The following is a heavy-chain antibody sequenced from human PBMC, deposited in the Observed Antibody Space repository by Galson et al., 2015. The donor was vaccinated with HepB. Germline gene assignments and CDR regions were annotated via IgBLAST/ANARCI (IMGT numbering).Heavy chain of an antibody. CDR2: ISSSGGT. D-gene: IGHD1-26*01. CDR1: GFTFSNYA. V-gene: IGHV3-66*02. J-gene: IGHJ4*02. Sequence: SLRLSCAASGFTFSNYAMTWVRQAPGKGLEWVSVISSSGGTYYYDAAVRRLSTFSDNTSNTVLLQKMNRLSEDAAFVYCSARGDTRGSSRAAIDFWGQGT. CDR3: ARGDTRGSSRAAIDF.